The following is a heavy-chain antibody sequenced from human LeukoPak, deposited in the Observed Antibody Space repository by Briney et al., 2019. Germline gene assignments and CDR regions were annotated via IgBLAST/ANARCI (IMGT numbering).Heavy chain of an antibody. D-gene: IGHD6-6*01. J-gene: IGHJ5*02. CDR1: GGSFSGYY. V-gene: IGHV4-34*01. CDR2: INHSGST. CDR3: ARHRRIAARPFGALNWFDP. Sequence: SETLSLTCAVYGGSFSGYYWSWIRQPPGKGLEWIGEINHSGSTNYNPSLKSRVTISVDTSKNQFSLKLSSVTAADTAVYYCARHRRIAARPFGALNWFDPWGQGTLVTVSS.